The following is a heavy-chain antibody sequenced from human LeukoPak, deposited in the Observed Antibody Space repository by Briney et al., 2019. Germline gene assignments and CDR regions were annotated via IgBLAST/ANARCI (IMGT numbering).Heavy chain of an antibody. Sequence: PSETLSLTCAVYGGSFSGYYWSWIRQPPGKGLEWIGEINHSGSTNYNPSLKSRVTISVDTSKNQFSLKLSSVTAADTAVYYCARGSAWLRLLYWGQGTLVTVSS. V-gene: IGHV4-34*01. CDR3: ARGSAWLRLLY. J-gene: IGHJ4*02. CDR1: GGSFSGYY. D-gene: IGHD5-12*01. CDR2: INHSGST.